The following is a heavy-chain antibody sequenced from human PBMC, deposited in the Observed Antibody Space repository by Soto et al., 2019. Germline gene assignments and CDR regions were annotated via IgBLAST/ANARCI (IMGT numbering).Heavy chain of an antibody. CDR1: GGSISSYY. Sequence: QVQLQESGPGLVKPSETLSLTCTVSGGSISSYYWSWIRQPPGKGLEWIGYIYYSGSTNYNPSLKSRVTISVDTSKNQFSLKLSSVTAADTAVYYCANSNHLSGCFDYWGQGTLVTVSS. V-gene: IGHV4-59*01. CDR2: IYYSGST. J-gene: IGHJ4*02. CDR3: ANSNHLSGCFDY. D-gene: IGHD3-22*01.